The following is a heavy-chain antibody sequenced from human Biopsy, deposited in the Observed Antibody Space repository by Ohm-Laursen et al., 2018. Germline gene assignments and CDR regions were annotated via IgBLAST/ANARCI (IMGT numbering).Heavy chain of an antibody. D-gene: IGHD3-22*01. CDR1: GGDINNYY. CDR3: ASVVLGPTNDAFDL. V-gene: IGHV4-4*07. Sequence: SETLSLTCNVSGGDINNYYWSWIRQPAGKGLEWIGRIYPGGSTNHNPSLKSRVTMSADTSKKQLSLGLRSVTAADTAMYYCASVVLGPTNDAFDLWGQGTMVVVSS. CDR2: IYPGGST. J-gene: IGHJ3*01.